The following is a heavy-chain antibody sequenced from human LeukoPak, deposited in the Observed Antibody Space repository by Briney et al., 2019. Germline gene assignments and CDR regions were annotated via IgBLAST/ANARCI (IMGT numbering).Heavy chain of an antibody. J-gene: IGHJ4*02. V-gene: IGHV1-2*02. CDR1: GYTFTGNY. CDR2: INPNSGGT. Sequence: GASVKVSCKASGYTFTGNYIHWVRQAPGQGLEWMGWINPNSGGTNYAQKFQGRVTMTRDTSISTAYMELSRLRSDDTAVYYCARGDESQWLVLDYWGQGTLVTVSS. D-gene: IGHD6-19*01. CDR3: ARGDESQWLVLDY.